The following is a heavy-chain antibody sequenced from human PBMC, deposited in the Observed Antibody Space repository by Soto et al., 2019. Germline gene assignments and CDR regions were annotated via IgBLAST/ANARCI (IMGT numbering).Heavy chain of an antibody. Sequence: EVQLLESGGGLIQPGGSLRLSCVGSGITFTRYAMRWVRQAPGQGLEWVPVISASGDLTYNADSVKGRFTIIRDNHKNTVYLQMNSLRGKDTAVYDCAKRAVVIPTAIAAYFYVDVWGKGSSVTVSS. V-gene: IGHV3-23*01. J-gene: IGHJ6*03. CDR3: AKRAVVIPTAIAAYFYVDV. D-gene: IGHD2-2*02. CDR1: GITFTRYA. CDR2: ISASGDLT.